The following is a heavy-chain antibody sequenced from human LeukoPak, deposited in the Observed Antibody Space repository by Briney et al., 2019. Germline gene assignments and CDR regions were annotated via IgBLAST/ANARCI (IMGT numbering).Heavy chain of an antibody. D-gene: IGHD3-9*01. J-gene: IGHJ4*02. CDR2: IYTSGST. CDR1: GASVSRGSYY. V-gene: IGHV4-61*02. CDR3: ARPRYDILTGYCLLDY. Sequence: SETLSLTCTVSGASVSRGSYYWNWIRQPAGKGLEWIGRIYTSGSTNYNPSLKSRVTISVDTSKNQFSLKLSSVTAADTAVYYCARPRYDILTGYCLLDYWGQGTLVTVSS.